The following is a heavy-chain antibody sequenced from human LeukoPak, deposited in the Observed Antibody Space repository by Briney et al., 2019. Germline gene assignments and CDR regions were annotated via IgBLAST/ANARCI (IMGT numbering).Heavy chain of an antibody. J-gene: IGHJ4*02. D-gene: IGHD3-16*02. CDR3: APLRLGELSLDDY. CDR1: GGSISSSNW. Sequence: PSGTLSLTRAVSGGSISSSNWWSWVRQPPGKGLEWIGEIYHSGSTNYNPSLKSRVTISVDKSKNQFSLKLSSVTAADTAVYYCAPLRLGELSLDDYWGQGTLVTVSS. V-gene: IGHV4-4*02. CDR2: IYHSGST.